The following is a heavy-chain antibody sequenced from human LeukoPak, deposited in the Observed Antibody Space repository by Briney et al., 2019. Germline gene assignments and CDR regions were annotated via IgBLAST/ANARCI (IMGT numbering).Heavy chain of an antibody. CDR3: AKDQWELLVFWFDP. CDR2: ISGSGGST. D-gene: IGHD1-26*01. Sequence: PGGSLRLSCAASGFTFSSYAMSWVRQAPGKGLEWVSAISGSGGSTYYADAVKGRFTISRDNSKNTLYLQMNSLRAEDTAVYYCAKDQWELLVFWFDPWGQGTLVTVSS. J-gene: IGHJ5*02. V-gene: IGHV3-23*01. CDR1: GFTFSSYA.